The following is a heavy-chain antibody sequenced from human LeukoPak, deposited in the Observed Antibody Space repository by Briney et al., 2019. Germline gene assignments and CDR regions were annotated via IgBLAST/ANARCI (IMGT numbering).Heavy chain of an antibody. J-gene: IGHJ6*02. CDR3: ARGDGVATRYYYGLDV. V-gene: IGHV3-48*03. CDR2: SSGDGRTM. CDR1: GFTFRSYE. Sequence: GGSLRLSCEASGFTFRSYEMNWVRQAPGKGLEWVSYSSGDGRTMYYADSVKGRFTISRDTGTNSLYLQMNSLRAEDTAVYYCARGDGVATRYYYGLDVWGQGTTVTVSS. D-gene: IGHD5-12*01.